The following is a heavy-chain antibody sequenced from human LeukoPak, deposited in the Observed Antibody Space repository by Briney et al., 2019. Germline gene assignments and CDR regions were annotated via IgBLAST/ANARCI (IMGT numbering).Heavy chain of an antibody. J-gene: IGHJ4*02. CDR1: GFTFSNYA. Sequence: PGGSLRLSCAASGFTFSNYAMNWVRQAPGKGLEWVSSISSSSSYIYYADSVKGRFTVSRDNAKNSLYLQLNSLRAGDTAVYYCARGYCSGGSCYPSGYWGQGTLVTVSS. V-gene: IGHV3-21*01. CDR3: ARGYCSGGSCYPSGY. D-gene: IGHD2-15*01. CDR2: ISSSSSYI.